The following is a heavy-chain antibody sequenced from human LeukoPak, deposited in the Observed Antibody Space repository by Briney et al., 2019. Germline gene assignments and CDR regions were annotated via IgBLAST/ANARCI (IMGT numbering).Heavy chain of an antibody. CDR2: IIPIFGTA. V-gene: IGHV1-69*13. J-gene: IGHJ3*02. CDR1: GGTFSSYA. Sequence: SVRVSCKASGGTFSSYAISWVRQAPGQGLEWMGGIIPIFGTANYAQKFQGRVTIAADESTSTAYMELSSLRSDDTAVYYCAITSSGRSGGAFDIWGQGTMVTVPS. D-gene: IGHD6-19*01. CDR3: AITSSGRSGGAFDI.